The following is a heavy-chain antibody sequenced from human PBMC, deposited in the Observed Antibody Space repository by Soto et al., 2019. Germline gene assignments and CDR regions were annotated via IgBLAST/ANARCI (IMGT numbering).Heavy chain of an antibody. CDR2: IFYSGST. V-gene: IGHV4-59*01. CDR3: AKDSGYNYGYFRWFDP. CDR1: GGSLSSYY. Sequence: SETLSLTCTVSGGSLSSYYWNWMRQPPGKGLEWIGHIFYSGSTNYNPALKSRVTVSVDTSKSQFSLKLSSVTAADTAVYYCAKDSGYNYGYFRWFDPWGQGTLVTVSS. D-gene: IGHD5-18*01. J-gene: IGHJ5*02.